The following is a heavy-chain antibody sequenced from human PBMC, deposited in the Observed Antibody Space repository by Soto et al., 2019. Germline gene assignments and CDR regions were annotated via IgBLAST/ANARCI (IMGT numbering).Heavy chain of an antibody. CDR3: ARGPTATRYYDFWSGYCYFDY. CDR1: GGSFSGYY. V-gene: IGHV4-34*01. Sequence: TSETLSLTCAVYGGSFSGYYWSWIRQPPGKGLEWIGEINHSGSTNYNPSLKSRVTISVDTSKNQFSLKLSSVTAADTAVYYCARGPTATRYYDFWSGYCYFDYWGQGTLVTVSS. D-gene: IGHD3-3*01. CDR2: INHSGST. J-gene: IGHJ4*02.